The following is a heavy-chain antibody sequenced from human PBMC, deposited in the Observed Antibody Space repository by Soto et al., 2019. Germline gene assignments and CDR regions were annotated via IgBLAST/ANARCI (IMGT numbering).Heavy chain of an antibody. Sequence: PSETLSLTCTVSGGSISSGGYYWSWIRQHPGKGLEWIGYIYYSGSTYYNPSLKSRVTISVDTSKNQFSLKLSSVTAADTAVYYCARASYTSYYFDYWGHGTLVTVSS. CDR1: GGSISSGGYY. D-gene: IGHD1-26*01. J-gene: IGHJ4*01. CDR3: ARASYTSYYFDY. V-gene: IGHV4-31*02. CDR2: IYYSGST.